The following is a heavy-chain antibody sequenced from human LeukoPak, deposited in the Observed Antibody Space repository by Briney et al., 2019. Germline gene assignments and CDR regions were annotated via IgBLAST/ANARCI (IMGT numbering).Heavy chain of an antibody. CDR2: IKRDGSEK. V-gene: IGHV3-7*01. CDR1: GLTFYSHW. J-gene: IGHJ3*02. Sequence: GGSLRLSCAASGLTFYSHWMSWVRQAPGKGLEWVANIKRDGSEKHYADSVKGRFTISRDNAKDSLYLLLNSLRAEDTAVYYCASGDSFDIWGQGTMVTVSS. CDR3: ASGDSFDI.